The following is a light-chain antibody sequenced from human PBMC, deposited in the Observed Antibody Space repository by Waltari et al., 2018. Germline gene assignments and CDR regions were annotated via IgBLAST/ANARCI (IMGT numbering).Light chain of an antibody. CDR2: GAS. J-gene: IGKJ1*01. V-gene: IGKV3-20*01. CDR3: QHYVRLPVT. CDR1: QDVSRV. Sequence: EIVLTQSAGTLSLSPGERATLSCRASQDVSRVLAWYQQKPGQAPRLLIYGASNRATGIPDRCSGGGSATDFSLTISRLDPEDFAVYYCQHYVRLPVTFGQGTKVEIK.